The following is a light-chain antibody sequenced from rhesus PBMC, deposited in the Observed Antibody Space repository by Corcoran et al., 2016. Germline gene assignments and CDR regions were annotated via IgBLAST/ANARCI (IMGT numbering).Light chain of an antibody. J-gene: IGKJ1*01. Sequence: DIVMTQTPLSLPVTPGEPASISCRSSQSLLDSEDGNTYLDWYLQKPGKSPQLLIYDVSNRASGVPARVSGSGSDTDFTLKSSRVEAEDVGVYYCMQCIEFPWTFGQGTKVEIK. CDR2: DVS. V-gene: IGKV2-104*02. CDR3: MQCIEFPWT. CDR1: QSLLDSEDGNTY.